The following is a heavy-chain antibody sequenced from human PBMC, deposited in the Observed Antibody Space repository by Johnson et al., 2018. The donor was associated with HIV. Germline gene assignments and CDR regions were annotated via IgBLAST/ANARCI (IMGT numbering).Heavy chain of an antibody. D-gene: IGHD1-26*01. V-gene: IGHV3-30*04. CDR2: ISYNEDKK. J-gene: IGHJ3*02. Sequence: QVQLVESGGGVVQPGKSLRLSCAASGFTFRTFPMHWVRQAPGKGLEWMAFISYNEDKKYYADSVKGRFTISRDNSKNTLYLQMNSLRPEDTAVYYCAKDVGMGATYINVRCAFDIWGQGTMVTVSS. CDR3: AKDVGMGATYINVRCAFDI. CDR1: GFTFRTFP.